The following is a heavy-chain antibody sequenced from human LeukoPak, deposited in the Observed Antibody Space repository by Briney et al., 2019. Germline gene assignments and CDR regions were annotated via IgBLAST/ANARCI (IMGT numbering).Heavy chain of an antibody. CDR2: MNEDGSGR. Sequence: GGSLRLSCAASGFTFTSAWMSWLRQTPEKGLEWVAHMNEDGSGRFYVDSAKGRFTISRDDTQNSVYLQMNSLRVEDTAVYYCAAWFGESVPWGQETLVTVSS. CDR3: AAWFGESVP. J-gene: IGHJ5*02. CDR1: GFTFTSAW. D-gene: IGHD3-10*01. V-gene: IGHV3-7*01.